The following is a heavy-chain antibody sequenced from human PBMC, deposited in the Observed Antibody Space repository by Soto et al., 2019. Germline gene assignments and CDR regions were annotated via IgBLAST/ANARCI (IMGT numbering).Heavy chain of an antibody. V-gene: IGHV3-53*01. CDR2: ISSDGGT. J-gene: IGHJ4*02. D-gene: IGHD6-19*01. Sequence: SLRLSCAASGFTVRSNYMSWVRQAPGKGLEWVSAISSDGGTYYTDSVKGRFAISRDISKNTLYLQMNSLTAEDTAIYYCARDVITVAGTADYWGQGTLVTVYS. CDR3: ARDVITVAGTADY. CDR1: GFTVRSNY.